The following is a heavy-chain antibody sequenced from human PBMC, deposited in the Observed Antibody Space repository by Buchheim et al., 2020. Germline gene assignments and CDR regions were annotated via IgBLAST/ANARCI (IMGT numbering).Heavy chain of an antibody. V-gene: IGHV3-48*03. J-gene: IGHJ4*02. CDR1: GFTFSSHW. Sequence: EVQLVESGGGLVQPGGSLRLSCEVSGFTFSSHWMSWVRQAPGKGLEWVSYISSSGSTIYYADSVKGRFTISRDNAKNSLYLQKNSLRAEDTAVYYCAAWLLLLNYFDYWGQGTL. CDR3: AAWLLLLNYFDY. D-gene: IGHD3-22*01. CDR2: ISSSGSTI.